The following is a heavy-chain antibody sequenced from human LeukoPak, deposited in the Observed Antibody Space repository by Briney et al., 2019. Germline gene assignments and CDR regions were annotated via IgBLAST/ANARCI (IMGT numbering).Heavy chain of an antibody. J-gene: IGHJ3*02. CDR2: ISGSGGRT. CDR1: GLTFSSYA. D-gene: IGHD4-17*01. Sequence: GGSLRLSCAGAGLTFSSYAMSWDRPAAGKGLEWVSAISGSGGRTYYADSVKGRLTISRDNSKNTLYLQMNSLRAEDTAVYYCATKDWYTVTREAFDIWGQGTMVTVSS. CDR3: ATKDWYTVTREAFDI. V-gene: IGHV3-23*01.